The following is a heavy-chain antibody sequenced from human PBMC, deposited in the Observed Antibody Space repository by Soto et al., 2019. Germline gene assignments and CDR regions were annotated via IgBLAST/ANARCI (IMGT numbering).Heavy chain of an antibody. D-gene: IGHD6-13*01. V-gene: IGHV4-59*08. CDR3: ARQGYSSSWYKFDY. Sequence: SETLSLTCTVSGGTISSYDWSWIRQPPGKGLEWIGYIYYSGSTNYNPSLKSRVTISVDTSKNQFSLKLSSVTAADTAVYYCARQGYSSSWYKFDYWGQGTLVTVSS. J-gene: IGHJ4*02. CDR2: IYYSGST. CDR1: GGTISSYD.